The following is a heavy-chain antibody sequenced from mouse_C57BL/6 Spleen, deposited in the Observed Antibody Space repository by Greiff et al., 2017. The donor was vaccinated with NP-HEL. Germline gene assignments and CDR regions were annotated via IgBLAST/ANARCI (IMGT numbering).Heavy chain of an antibody. D-gene: IGHD1-1*01. CDR1: GYTFTDYY. V-gene: IGHV1-76*01. Sequence: QVQLQQPGAELVMPGASVKLSCKASGYTFTDYYINWVKQRPGQGLEWIARIYPGSGNTYYNEKFKGKATLTAEKSSSTAYMQLSSLTSEDSAVYFCARSLRYGSSYYAMDYWGQGTSVTVSS. J-gene: IGHJ4*01. CDR2: IYPGSGNT. CDR3: ARSLRYGSSYYAMDY.